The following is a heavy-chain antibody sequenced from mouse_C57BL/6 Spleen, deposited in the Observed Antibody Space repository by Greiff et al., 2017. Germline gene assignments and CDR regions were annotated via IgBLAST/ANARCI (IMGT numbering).Heavy chain of an antibody. V-gene: IGHV3-6*01. J-gene: IGHJ3*01. D-gene: IGHD2-4*01. CDR3: AIDEYDGPFAY. Sequence: EVQLVESGPGLVKPSQSLSLTCSVTGYSITSGYYWNWIRQFPGNQLEWMGYISYDGSNNYNPSLKNRISITRDTSKNQFFLKLKSVTTEDTATYYCAIDEYDGPFAYWGQGTLVTVSA. CDR1: GYSITSGYY. CDR2: ISYDGSN.